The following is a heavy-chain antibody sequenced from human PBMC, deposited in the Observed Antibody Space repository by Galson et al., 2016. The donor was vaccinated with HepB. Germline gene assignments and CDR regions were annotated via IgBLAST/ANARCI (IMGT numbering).Heavy chain of an antibody. V-gene: IGHV1-46*01. CDR1: GYTLTNNY. CDR2: INPADGRS. J-gene: IGHJ4*02. Sequence: SVKVSCKASGYTLTNNYMHWVRQAPGQGLKWMGVINPADGRSAYAQKFQGRITMTTDTSTATVYMQLNNLRADDTAVYYCARDSAAGSDYFDYWGQGTLVTVSS. D-gene: IGHD6-13*01. CDR3: ARDSAAGSDYFDY.